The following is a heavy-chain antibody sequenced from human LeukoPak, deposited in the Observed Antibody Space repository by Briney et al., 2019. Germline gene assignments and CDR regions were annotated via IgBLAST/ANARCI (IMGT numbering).Heavy chain of an antibody. CDR2: IKQDGSEK. D-gene: IGHD5-12*01. CDR1: GFTFSSYW. Sequence: GGSLRLSCAASGFTFSSYWMSWVRQAPGKGLEWVANIKQDGSEKYYVDSVKGRFAISRDNAKNSLYLQMSSLRVEDTAVYYCAKNIVANQFYYYYMDVWGKGTAVTVSS. CDR3: AKNIVANQFYYYYMDV. V-gene: IGHV3-7*03. J-gene: IGHJ6*03.